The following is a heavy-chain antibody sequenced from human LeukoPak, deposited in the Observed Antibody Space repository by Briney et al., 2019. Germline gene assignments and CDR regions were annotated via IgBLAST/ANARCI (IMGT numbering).Heavy chain of an antibody. D-gene: IGHD5-18*01. CDR1: GFTFSTYW. CDR2: INTDGSST. J-gene: IGHJ4*02. Sequence: GGSLRLSCAASGFTFSTYWMYWVRQAPGKGLVWVSGINTDGSSTHYADSVKGRFTISRDNSKNTLYLQMNSLRAEDTAVYYCARLVDTAMVQYYFDYWGQGTLVTVSS. V-gene: IGHV3-74*01. CDR3: ARLVDTAMVQYYFDY.